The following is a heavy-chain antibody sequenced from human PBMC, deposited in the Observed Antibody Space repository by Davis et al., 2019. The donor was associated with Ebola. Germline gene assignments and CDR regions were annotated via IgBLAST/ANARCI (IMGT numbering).Heavy chain of an antibody. J-gene: IGHJ5*02. V-gene: IGHV4-61*01. CDR1: GGSVSSGSYY. Sequence: SETLSLTCTVSGGSVSSGSYYWSWIRQPPGKGLEWIGYIYYSGSTNYNPSLKSRVTISVDTSKNQFSLELSSVTAADTAVYYCARQTTGFDPWGQGTLVTVSS. CDR3: ARQTTGFDP. CDR2: IYYSGST. D-gene: IGHD4-17*01.